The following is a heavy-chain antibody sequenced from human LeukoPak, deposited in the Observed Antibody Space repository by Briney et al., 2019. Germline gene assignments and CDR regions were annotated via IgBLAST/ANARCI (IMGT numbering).Heavy chain of an antibody. D-gene: IGHD2-2*01. V-gene: IGHV1-8*01. CDR2: MNPNSGNT. J-gene: IGHJ5*02. CDR3: ARPHCSSTDCHPPEWFDP. Sequence: ASVRVSCKTSGYTFTNYDINWVRQATGQGLEWMGWMNPNSGNTGYAQKFQGRVIMTRNTSISTAYMELSSLRSEDTAVYYCARPHCSSTDCHPPEWFDPWGQGTLATVSS. CDR1: GYTFTNYD.